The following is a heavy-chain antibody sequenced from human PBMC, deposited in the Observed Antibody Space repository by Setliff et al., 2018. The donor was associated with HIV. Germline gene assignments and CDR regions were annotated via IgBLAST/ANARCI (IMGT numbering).Heavy chain of an antibody. V-gene: IGHV1-3*01. CDR3: ARDIGGWSETETEYFQY. CDR1: GYTFTYYA. CDR2: INAGSGKT. J-gene: IGHJ1*01. Sequence: ASVKVSCKASGYTFTYYAIHWVRQAPGQRLGWMGWINAGSGKTKYSQKFQGRVTITRDTSARTVYMDLVSLTSEDTAVYYCARDIGGWSETETEYFQYWGQGTLVTVS. D-gene: IGHD6-19*01.